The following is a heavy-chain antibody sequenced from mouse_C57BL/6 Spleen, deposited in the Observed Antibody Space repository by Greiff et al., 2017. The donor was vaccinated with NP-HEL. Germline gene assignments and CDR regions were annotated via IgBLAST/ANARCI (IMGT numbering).Heavy chain of an antibody. V-gene: IGHV1-19*01. CDR2: INPYNGGT. J-gene: IGHJ2*01. CDR3: ASHYDYYFDY. CDR1: GYTFTDYY. Sequence: EVQLQQSGPVLVKPGASVKMSCKASGYTFTDYYMNWVKQSHGKSLEWIGVINPYNGGTSYNQKFKAKATLTVDKSSSTAYMQLKSLTSEDSAVYYCASHYDYYFDYWGQGTTLTVSS. D-gene: IGHD2-4*01.